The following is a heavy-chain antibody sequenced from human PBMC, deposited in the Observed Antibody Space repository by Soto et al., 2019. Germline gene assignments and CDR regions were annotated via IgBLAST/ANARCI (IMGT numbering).Heavy chain of an antibody. Sequence: PSETLSLTCTVSGGSISSGGYYWSWIRQPPGKGLEWIGELNDSGGTNYNASLKSRVSISVDTSKNQFSLKLSFVTAADTAVYYCARGRGGVQHWGQGTLVTVSS. V-gene: IGHV4-39*07. CDR1: GGSISSGGYY. CDR2: LNDSGGT. J-gene: IGHJ1*01. CDR3: ARGRGGVQH. D-gene: IGHD3-10*01.